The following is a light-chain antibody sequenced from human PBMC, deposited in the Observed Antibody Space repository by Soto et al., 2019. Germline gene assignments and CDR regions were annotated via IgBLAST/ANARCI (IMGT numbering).Light chain of an antibody. CDR1: SSDVGSYNL. V-gene: IGLV2-23*02. Sequence: QSALTQPASVSGSPGQSITISCTGTSSDVGSYNLVSWYQQHPGKAPKLMIYEVSKRPSGVSDRCSGSKSGNTASLTISGLQAEDEADYYCCSYAGSSTSPWVFGGGTKLTVL. J-gene: IGLJ3*02. CDR2: EVS. CDR3: CSYAGSSTSPWV.